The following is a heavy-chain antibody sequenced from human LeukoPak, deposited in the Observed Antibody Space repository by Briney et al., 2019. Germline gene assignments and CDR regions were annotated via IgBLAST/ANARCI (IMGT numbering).Heavy chain of an antibody. Sequence: GGSLRLSCAASGFTFSSYEMNWVRQAPGKGLEWVSYISSSGSTIDYADAVKGRFTISRDNSKNTLYLQMNSPRDEDTALYYCAIHGGGTIRIEAFDVWGQGTMVTISS. CDR2: ISSSGSTI. J-gene: IGHJ3*01. D-gene: IGHD3-3*01. CDR1: GFTFSSYE. CDR3: AIHGGGTIRIEAFDV. V-gene: IGHV3-48*03.